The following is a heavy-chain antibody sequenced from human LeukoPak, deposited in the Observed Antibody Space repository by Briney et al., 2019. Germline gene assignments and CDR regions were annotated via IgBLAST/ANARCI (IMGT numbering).Heavy chain of an antibody. J-gene: IGHJ4*02. Sequence: PGGSLRLSCAASGFTFSNHWMHWVRQAPGKGLMWVSRINRGGSRTDYADSVKGRFTISRDDAENPLYLQMNSLRAEDTAVYYCARDFAYKKFDYWGQGTLVTVSS. CDR1: GFTFSNHW. V-gene: IGHV3-74*01. D-gene: IGHD2-21*01. CDR3: ARDFAYKKFDY. CDR2: INRGGSRT.